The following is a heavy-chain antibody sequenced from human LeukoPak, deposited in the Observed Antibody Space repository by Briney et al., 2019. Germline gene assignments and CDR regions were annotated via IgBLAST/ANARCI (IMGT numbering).Heavy chain of an antibody. CDR2: IGARDGRT. D-gene: IGHD6-19*01. CDR3: ASSLLSSGWYGGDYFDY. CDR1: GFTFRNYA. V-gene: IGHV3-23*01. J-gene: IGHJ4*02. Sequence: GGSLRLSCAASGFTFRNYAMTWVRQAPGKGLDWVALIGARDGRTYYADPVKGRFTISRDNFKNTLYLQMNSLRAEDTAVYYCASSLLSSGWYGGDYFDYWGQGTLVTVSS.